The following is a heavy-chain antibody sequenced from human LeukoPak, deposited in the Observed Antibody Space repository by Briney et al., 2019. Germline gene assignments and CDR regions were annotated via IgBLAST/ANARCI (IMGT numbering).Heavy chain of an antibody. CDR2: INSDGSST. Sequence: TGGSLRLSCAASGLTLGNYWMHWVRQVPGKGLVWVSRINSDGSSTRYADSVKGRFTISRDNAKNTLYLQMNSLRAEDTAVYYCARDLGAPFDYWGQGTLVTVSS. CDR1: GLTLGNYW. J-gene: IGHJ4*02. V-gene: IGHV3-74*01. CDR3: ARDLGAPFDY. D-gene: IGHD1-26*01.